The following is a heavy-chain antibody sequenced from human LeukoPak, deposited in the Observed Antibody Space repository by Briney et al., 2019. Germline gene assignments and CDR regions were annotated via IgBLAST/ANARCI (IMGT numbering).Heavy chain of an antibody. CDR2: IYTGGTT. CDR1: GFTVSSNS. J-gene: IGHJ4*02. CDR3: ARDVAAPGGVYFDY. Sequence: PGGSLRLSCAASGFTVSSNSMSWVRQAPGKGLVWVSVIYTGGTTYYADSVEGRFTISRDNSKNTLYLQMNSLRAEDTAVYYCARDVAAPGGVYFDYWGQGTLVTVSS. D-gene: IGHD3-16*01. V-gene: IGHV3-66*01.